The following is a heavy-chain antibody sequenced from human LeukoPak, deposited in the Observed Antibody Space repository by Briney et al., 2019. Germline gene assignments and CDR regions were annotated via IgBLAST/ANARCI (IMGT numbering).Heavy chain of an antibody. CDR3: ARDIVGPPPGAFDI. V-gene: IGHV3-21*01. D-gene: IGHD3-16*02. CDR2: ISSSSSYI. J-gene: IGHJ3*02. Sequence: GGSLRLSCAASGFSFSSYSMNWVRQAPGKGLEWVSSISSSSSYIYYADSVKGRFTISRDNAKNSLYLQMNSLRAEDTAVYYCARDIVGPPPGAFDIWGQGTMVTVSS. CDR1: GFSFSSYS.